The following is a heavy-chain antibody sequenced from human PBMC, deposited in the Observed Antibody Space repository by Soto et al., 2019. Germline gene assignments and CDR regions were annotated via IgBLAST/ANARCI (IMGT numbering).Heavy chain of an antibody. V-gene: IGHV4-30-4*01. CDR3: AIEVLPLTTDWYFDL. Sequence: QLQLRESGPGLVKPSETLSLTCTVSGGSISGGVGGLYYWSWIRQPPGKGLEWIGYIYDSGSTYYTPSLTTRLTLPVATSKTQFSLRLSSVTAADTAAYYCAIEVLPLTTDWYFDLWGRGTLVTVSS. CDR2: IYDSGST. CDR1: GGSISGGVGGLYY. J-gene: IGHJ2*01. D-gene: IGHD4-17*01.